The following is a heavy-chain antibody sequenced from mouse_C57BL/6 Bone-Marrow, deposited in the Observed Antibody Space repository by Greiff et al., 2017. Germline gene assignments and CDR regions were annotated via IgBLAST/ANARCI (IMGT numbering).Heavy chain of an antibody. CDR3: ARAPGGAMDY. CDR1: GFTFSDYG. J-gene: IGHJ4*01. Sequence: EVKLMESGGGLVQPGGSLKLSCAASGFTFSDYGMAWVRQAPRKGPEWVAFISNLAYSIYYADTGTGRFTISRENAKNTLYLEMSSLRAEDTAMYYCARAPGGAMDYWGQGTSVTVSS. CDR2: ISNLAYSI. V-gene: IGHV5-15*01. D-gene: IGHD3-1*01.